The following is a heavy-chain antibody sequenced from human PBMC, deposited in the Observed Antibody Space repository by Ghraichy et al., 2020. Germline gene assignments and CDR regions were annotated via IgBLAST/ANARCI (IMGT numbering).Heavy chain of an antibody. V-gene: IGHV1-69*13. CDR1: GGTFSSYA. J-gene: IGHJ5*02. D-gene: IGHD3-22*01. CDR3: ARQGYDSSGYDWDSLPYNWFDP. CDR2: IIPIFGTA. Sequence: SVKVSCKASGGTFSSYAISWVRQAPGQGLEWMGGIIPIFGTANYAQKFQGRVTITADESTSTAYMELSSLRSEETAVYYCARQGYDSSGYDWDSLPYNWFDPWGQGTLVTVSS.